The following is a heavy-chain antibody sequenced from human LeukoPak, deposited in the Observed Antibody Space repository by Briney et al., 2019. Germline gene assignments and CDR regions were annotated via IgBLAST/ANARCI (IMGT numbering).Heavy chain of an antibody. CDR2: INSDGSST. Sequence: GGSLRLSCAASGFTFSSYWMHWVRQAPGKGLVWVSRINSDGSSTSYADSVKGRFTISRDNAKNTLYLQMNSLRAEDTAVYYCARAGGARIAAAEYFQHWGQGTLVTVSS. CDR3: ARAGGARIAAAEYFQH. V-gene: IGHV3-74*01. D-gene: IGHD6-13*01. CDR1: GFTFSSYW. J-gene: IGHJ1*01.